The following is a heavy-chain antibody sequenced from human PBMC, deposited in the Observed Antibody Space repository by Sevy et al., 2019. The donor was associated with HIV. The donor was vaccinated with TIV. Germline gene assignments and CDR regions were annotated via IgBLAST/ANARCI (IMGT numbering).Heavy chain of an antibody. CDR3: ARGGGYCGGDCYSIDY. J-gene: IGHJ4*02. D-gene: IGHD2-21*02. CDR1: GFTFSSYV. V-gene: IGHV3-33*08. Sequence: GGSLRLSCAASGFTFSSYVMHWVRQAPGKGLEWVALIWYDGTIIYYADSVKGRFTISRDNSKDTLFLQMNSLTPEDTAVYYCARGGGYCGGDCYSIDYWGQGALVTVSS. CDR2: IWYDGTII.